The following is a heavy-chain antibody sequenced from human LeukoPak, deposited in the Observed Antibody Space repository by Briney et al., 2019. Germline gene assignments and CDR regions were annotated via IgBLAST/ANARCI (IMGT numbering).Heavy chain of an antibody. Sequence: SVKVSCKASGGTFSSYAISWVRQAPGQGLEWMGGIIPIFGTANYAQKFQGRVTITADESTSTAYTELSSLRSEDTAVYYCARGSTVVTVFDYWGQGTLVTVSS. J-gene: IGHJ4*02. V-gene: IGHV1-69*13. CDR2: IIPIFGTA. CDR3: ARGSTVVTVFDY. D-gene: IGHD4-23*01. CDR1: GGTFSSYA.